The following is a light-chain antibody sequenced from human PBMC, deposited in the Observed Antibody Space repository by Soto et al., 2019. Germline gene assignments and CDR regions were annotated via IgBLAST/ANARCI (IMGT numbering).Light chain of an antibody. V-gene: IGKV1-39*01. CDR3: QQSNTTPWT. J-gene: IGKJ1*01. CDR1: QTIGSY. Sequence: DIQMTQSPSSLSASLGDRVSITCRASQTIGSYVNWYQQKLGKAPKLLIYTASSLQSGVPSRFSGSGSGTDFTLTISSLQPEDFAIYYCQQSNTTPWTFGQGTKVEIK. CDR2: TAS.